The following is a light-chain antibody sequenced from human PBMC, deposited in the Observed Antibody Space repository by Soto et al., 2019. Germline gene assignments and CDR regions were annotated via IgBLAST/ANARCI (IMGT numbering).Light chain of an antibody. CDR3: QQYDSFSLT. CDR1: QSISSW. CDR2: KAS. J-gene: IGKJ4*01. Sequence: DIQMTQSPSTLSASVGDRVTITCRASQSISSWLAWYQQKPGKAPKLLIQKASSLESGAPSRFSGSGSGTEVTLTISSLQPDDFATYYCQQYDSFSLTFGGGTKVEIK. V-gene: IGKV1-5*03.